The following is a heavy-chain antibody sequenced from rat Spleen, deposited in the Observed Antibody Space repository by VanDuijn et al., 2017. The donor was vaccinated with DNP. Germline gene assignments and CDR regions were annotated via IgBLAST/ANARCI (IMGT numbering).Heavy chain of an antibody. CDR1: GFTFSDYN. CDR2: ISYNGGTP. V-gene: IGHV5-7*01. J-gene: IGHJ2*01. Sequence: EVQLVESGGGLVQPGRSLKLSCVASGFTFSDYNMAWIRQAPTKGLEWVATISYNGGTPYYRDSVKGRFTISRDNAQSTLYLQMDSLRSEDTAIYYCAKGPNYGGWSDYFDYWGQGVMVTVSS. D-gene: IGHD1-11*01. CDR3: AKGPNYGGWSDYFDY.